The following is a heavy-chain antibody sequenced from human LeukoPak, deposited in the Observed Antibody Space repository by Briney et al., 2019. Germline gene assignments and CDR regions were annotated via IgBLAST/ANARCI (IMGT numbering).Heavy chain of an antibody. CDR1: GYTFTGYY. D-gene: IGHD1-1*01. Sequence: GASVKVSCKASGYTFTGYYMHWVRQAPGQGLEWMGWINPNSGGTNYAQKFQGRVTMTRDTSISTAYMELSRLRSDDTAVYYCARDRGKNWNHGRDWFDPWGQGTLVTVSS. CDR3: ARDRGKNWNHGRDWFDP. V-gene: IGHV1-2*02. CDR2: INPNSGGT. J-gene: IGHJ5*02.